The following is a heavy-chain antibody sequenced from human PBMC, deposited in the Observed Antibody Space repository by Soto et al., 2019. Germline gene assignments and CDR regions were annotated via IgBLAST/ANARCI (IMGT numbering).Heavy chain of an antibody. CDR2: LSYDGSNK. J-gene: IGHJ4*02. Sequence: QVQLVESGGGVVQPGRSLRLSCAASGFTLSSYAMHWVRQAPGKGLEGVAVLSYDGSNKYYTDSVKGRFTISRDNSKNALSLQMNALRAEDTAAYHCARGKAYMYGSYYFDYWGQGNLVTVSS. CDR1: GFTLSSYA. V-gene: IGHV3-30-3*01. CDR3: ARGKAYMYGSYYFDY. D-gene: IGHD4-17*01.